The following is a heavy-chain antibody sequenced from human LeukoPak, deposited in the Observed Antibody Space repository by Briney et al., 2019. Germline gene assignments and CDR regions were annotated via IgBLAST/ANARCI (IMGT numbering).Heavy chain of an antibody. CDR2: IYYSGST. J-gene: IGHJ4*02. CDR1: GGSISSYY. CDR3: AREFYDSSGYYYLYYFDY. Sequence: SETLSLTCTVSGGSISSYYWSWIRQPPGKGLEWIGYIYYSGSTNYNPSLKSRVTISVDTSKNQFFLKLSSVTAADTAVYYCAREFYDSSGYYYLYYFDYWGQGTLVTVSS. D-gene: IGHD3-22*01. V-gene: IGHV4-59*12.